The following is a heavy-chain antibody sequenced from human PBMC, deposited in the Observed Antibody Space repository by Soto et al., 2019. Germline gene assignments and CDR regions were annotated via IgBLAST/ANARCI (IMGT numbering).Heavy chain of an antibody. CDR2: IIPILGRP. J-gene: IGHJ4*02. D-gene: IGHD3-16*01. CDR3: GVLGLDVDS. V-gene: IGHV1-69*12. Sequence: QVQLVQSGAEVQKPGSSVNVSCKASGDTPSTYAISWVRQAPGQGLEWMGGIIPILGRPNYAQRFEGRITLLADASTRTTYMELHSVTSDDTAVFYFGVLGLDVDSWGQGTLVIVSS. CDR1: GDTPSTYA.